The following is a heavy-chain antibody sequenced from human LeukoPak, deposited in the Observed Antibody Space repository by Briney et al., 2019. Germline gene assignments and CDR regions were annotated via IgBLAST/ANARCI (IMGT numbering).Heavy chain of an antibody. V-gene: IGHV3-43*01. Sequence: GGSLRLSCAASGFTFDDYTMHWVRQAPGEGLEWVSLISWDGGSTYYADSVKGRFTISRDNSKNSLYLQMNSLRTEDTALYYCAKDGSGSSIYGMDVWGQGTTVTVSS. D-gene: IGHD3-10*01. J-gene: IGHJ6*02. CDR3: AKDGSGSSIYGMDV. CDR1: GFTFDDYT. CDR2: ISWDGGST.